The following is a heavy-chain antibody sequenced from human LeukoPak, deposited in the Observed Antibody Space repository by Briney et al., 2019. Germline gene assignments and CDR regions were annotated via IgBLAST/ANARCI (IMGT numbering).Heavy chain of an antibody. J-gene: IGHJ4*02. Sequence: PGGSLRLSCAASGFTFSGSDMHWVRQASGKGLEWVGLIRSKPHSYTTVYAASVQGRFTISRDDSKNTAYLQMNSLKAEDTAVYYCTRQDCSGGSCSYVDYWGQGTLVTVPS. CDR3: TRQDCSGGSCSYVDY. CDR2: IRSKPHSYTT. CDR1: GFTFSGSD. D-gene: IGHD2-15*01. V-gene: IGHV3-73*01.